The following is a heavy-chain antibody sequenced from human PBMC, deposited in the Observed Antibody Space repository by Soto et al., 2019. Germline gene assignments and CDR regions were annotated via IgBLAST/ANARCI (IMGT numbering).Heavy chain of an antibody. J-gene: IGHJ6*02. CDR2: MTGGGTT. CDR3: AKLKGGLGRFYGLDA. CDR1: GFTFKNYA. D-gene: IGHD3-3*01. Sequence: LRLSCRASGFTFKNYAMTWVRKCPGKGLQWVSLMTGGGTTDYADSAKGRFIISRDNSKNTLSLQMHNLRADDTALYYCAKLKGGLGRFYGLDAWGQGTMVTVSS. V-gene: IGHV3-23*01.